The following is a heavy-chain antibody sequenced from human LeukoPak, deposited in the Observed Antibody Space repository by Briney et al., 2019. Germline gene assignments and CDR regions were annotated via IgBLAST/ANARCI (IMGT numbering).Heavy chain of an antibody. J-gene: IGHJ4*02. CDR3: ARAETPYCSGGSCLIDY. CDR2: INPSGGST. Sequence: ASVKVSFKASGYTFTSYYMHWVRQAPGQGLEWMGIINPSGGSTSYAQKFQGRVTMTRDTSTSTVYMELSSLRSEDTAVYYCARAETPYCSGGSCLIDYWGQGTLVTVSS. CDR1: GYTFTSYY. D-gene: IGHD2-15*01. V-gene: IGHV1-46*01.